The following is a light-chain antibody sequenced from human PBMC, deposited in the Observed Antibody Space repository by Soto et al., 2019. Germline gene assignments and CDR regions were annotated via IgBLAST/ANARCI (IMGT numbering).Light chain of an antibody. V-gene: IGLV2-8*01. CDR2: EVS. CDR3: GSYVGSKSFV. J-gene: IGLJ3*02. Sequence: QSALTQPPSASGSLGQSVTISYTGTSSDIGDYNYVSWYQQHAGKAPKLMIYEVSQRPSGVPDRFSGSKSGNTASLTVSGLQAEDEADYYCGSYVGSKSFVFGGGTKLTVL. CDR1: SSDIGDYNY.